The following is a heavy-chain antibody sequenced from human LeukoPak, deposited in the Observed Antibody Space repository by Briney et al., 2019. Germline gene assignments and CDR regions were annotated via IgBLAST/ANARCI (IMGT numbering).Heavy chain of an antibody. Sequence: GGSLRLSCAASGLTVSSNYMSWVRQAPGKGLEWVSGIYSGGSTYYTESVKGRFTISRDNSKNTLYLQMNSLRAEDTAVYYCLVAAGGNYYYGMDVWGQGTTVTVSS. J-gene: IGHJ6*02. CDR1: GLTVSSNY. V-gene: IGHV3-66*01. CDR3: LVAAGGNYYYGMDV. CDR2: IYSGGST. D-gene: IGHD6-13*01.